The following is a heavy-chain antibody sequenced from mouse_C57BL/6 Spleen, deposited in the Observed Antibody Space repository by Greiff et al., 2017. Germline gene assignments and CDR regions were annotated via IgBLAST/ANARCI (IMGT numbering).Heavy chain of an antibody. CDR3: ARDGSSYDWFAY. Sequence: QVQLQQSGAELARPGASVKLSCKASGYTFTSYGISWVKQRTGQGLEWIGEIYPRSCNTNYNEKFKGKATQTAAKSSSTASMELRSLTSEDSAVYFCARDGSSYDWFAYWGQGTLVTVSA. V-gene: IGHV1-81*01. D-gene: IGHD1-1*01. CDR2: IYPRSCNT. J-gene: IGHJ3*01. CDR1: GYTFTSYG.